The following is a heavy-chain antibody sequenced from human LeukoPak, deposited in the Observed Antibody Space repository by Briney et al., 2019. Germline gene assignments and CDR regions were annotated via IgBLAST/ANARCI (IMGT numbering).Heavy chain of an antibody. V-gene: IGHV4-61*02. CDR1: GGSISSSGHY. CDR3: ARGNNYGSFNDF. D-gene: IGHD3-10*01. Sequence: SETLSLTCTVSGGSISSSGHYWSWIRQPAGKGLEYLGRIYSTGSTNYNPSLKSRVTMSVDMSKNQFSLRLSSVTAADTAVYYCARGNNYGSFNDFWGQGTLVTVSS. J-gene: IGHJ4*02. CDR2: IYSTGST.